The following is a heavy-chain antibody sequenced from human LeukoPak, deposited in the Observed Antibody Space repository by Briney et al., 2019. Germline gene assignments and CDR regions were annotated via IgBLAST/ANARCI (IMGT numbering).Heavy chain of an antibody. CDR1: GGSFSGYY. CDR2: INHSGST. J-gene: IGHJ4*02. D-gene: IGHD2-2*01. Sequence: PSETLSLTCAVYGGSFSGYYWCWIRQPPGKGLEWLGEINHSGSTNYNPSLKSRVTISVDTSKNQFSLKLSSVTAADTAVYYCAPRPYCSSTSCYEYYWGQGTLVTVSS. CDR3: APRPYCSSTSCYEYY. V-gene: IGHV4-34*01.